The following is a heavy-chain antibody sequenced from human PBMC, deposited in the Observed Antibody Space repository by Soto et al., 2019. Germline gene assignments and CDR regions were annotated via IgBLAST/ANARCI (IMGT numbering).Heavy chain of an antibody. J-gene: IGHJ6*02. CDR2: IYAGGWT. CDR3: ARVMFNDYDFWSGYLRGMDV. CDR1: GFTVSSDY. D-gene: IGHD3-3*01. Sequence: GGSLRLSCAASGFTVSSDYMTWVRQAPGKGLEWVSVIYAGGWTYCADSVKGRFTISRDNSKNTPSLQMHGLRAGDTALYYCARVMFNDYDFWSGYLRGMDVWGQGTTVTVSS. V-gene: IGHV3-66*01.